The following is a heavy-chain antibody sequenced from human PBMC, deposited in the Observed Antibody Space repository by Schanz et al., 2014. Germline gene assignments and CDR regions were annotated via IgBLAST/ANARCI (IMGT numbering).Heavy chain of an antibody. CDR3: AKDPHRDYGGKPQTFDI. V-gene: IGHV3-30*04. D-gene: IGHD4-17*01. CDR2: ISHDGSKE. CDR1: GFTFRTYA. J-gene: IGHJ3*02. Sequence: QVQLVESGGGVVQPGGSLRLSCTVSGFTFRTYAVHWVRQAPGMGLEWVAAISHDGSKEFYIDSVKGRFTISRDNSKNTLYLQMSSLRAEDTALYYCAKDPHRDYGGKPQTFDIWGQGTMVTVSS.